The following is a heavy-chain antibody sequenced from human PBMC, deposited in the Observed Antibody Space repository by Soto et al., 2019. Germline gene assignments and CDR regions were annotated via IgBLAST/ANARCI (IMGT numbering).Heavy chain of an antibody. CDR2: INPSGGST. CDR3: ARVLQQVVQYYYYYGMGV. Sequence: GASVKVSCKASGYTFTSYYMHWVRQAPGQGLEWMGIINPSGGSTSYAQKFHGRVTMTRDTSTSTVYMELSSLRSEDTAVYYCARVLQQVVQYYYYYGMGVWGQGTTVTVSS. J-gene: IGHJ6*02. V-gene: IGHV1-46*03. CDR1: GYTFTSYY. D-gene: IGHD6-13*01.